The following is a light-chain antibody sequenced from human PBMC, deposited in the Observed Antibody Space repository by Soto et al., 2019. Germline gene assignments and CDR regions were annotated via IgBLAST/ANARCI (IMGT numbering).Light chain of an antibody. CDR2: SNN. CDR1: SSNIGANT. J-gene: IGLJ3*02. Sequence: QSVLTQPPSASGTPGQTVTISCSGSSSNIGANTVTWFQHLPGTAPKLLIYSNNQRPSGVPDRFSGSKSGTSVSLAISGLQSEDEADYYCATWDARLDGVVFGGGTKLTVL. CDR3: ATWDARLDGVV. V-gene: IGLV1-44*01.